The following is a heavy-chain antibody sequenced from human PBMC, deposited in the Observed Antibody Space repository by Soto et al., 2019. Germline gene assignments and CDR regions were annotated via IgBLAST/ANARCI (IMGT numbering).Heavy chain of an antibody. CDR2: ILKDGTNT. Sequence: QVQLVESGGGVVQPGRSLRLSCATSGFTFSNYGMHWARQAPGKGLEWVAIILKDGTNTYYADSVKGRFTVSRDSSKNTLYLQINSLRTEDTAVYYCAKDDTSGYYYIDYWGQGTLVTVS. V-gene: IGHV3-30*18. CDR1: GFTFSNYG. D-gene: IGHD3-22*01. J-gene: IGHJ4*02. CDR3: AKDDTSGYYYIDY.